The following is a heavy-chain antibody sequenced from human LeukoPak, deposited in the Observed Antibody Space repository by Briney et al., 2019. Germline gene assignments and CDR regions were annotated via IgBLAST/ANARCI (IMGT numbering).Heavy chain of an antibody. J-gene: IGHJ5*02. Sequence: GGSLRLSCAASGFSFNNYGMHWVRQAPGKGLEWVALIIYDGYYKYYADSVKGRFAISRDNSKNTLYLQMNSLRAEDTAVYYCAKELRGYSYGLRNNWFDPWGQGTLVTVSS. CDR1: GFSFNNYG. V-gene: IGHV3-30*18. CDR2: IIYDGYYK. CDR3: AKELRGYSYGLRNNWFDP. D-gene: IGHD5-18*01.